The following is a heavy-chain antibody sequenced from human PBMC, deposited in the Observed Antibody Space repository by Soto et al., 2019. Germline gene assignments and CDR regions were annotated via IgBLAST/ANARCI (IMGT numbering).Heavy chain of an antibody. D-gene: IGHD6-19*01. CDR2: ISTYNGNT. J-gene: IGHJ6*02. CDR1: GYSFSDYG. V-gene: IGHV1-18*04. CDR3: ARYGYSSGWYLGTGMDV. Sequence: VQLVQSGAEVKKPGASLKVSCQASGYSFSDYGIAWVRQAPGPGLAWVGWISTYNGNTNYAQKFHGRVTMTTDTSANTAYMELRSLRSDDTAMYYCARYGYSSGWYLGTGMDVWGQGTPVTVSS.